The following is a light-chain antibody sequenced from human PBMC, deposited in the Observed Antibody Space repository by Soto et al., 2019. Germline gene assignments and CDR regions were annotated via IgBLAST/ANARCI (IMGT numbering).Light chain of an antibody. Sequence: EIVLTQSPGTLSLSPGERATLSCRASQSVSSNYLAWYQQKPGQAPRLLLYGTSTRAAGIPDRFSGSGSGTDFTLTISRLEPEDFAVYYCQQRDFWPPLVTFGPGTKVEIK. CDR1: QSVSSNY. CDR2: GTS. CDR3: QQRDFWPPLVT. J-gene: IGKJ3*01. V-gene: IGKV3D-20*02.